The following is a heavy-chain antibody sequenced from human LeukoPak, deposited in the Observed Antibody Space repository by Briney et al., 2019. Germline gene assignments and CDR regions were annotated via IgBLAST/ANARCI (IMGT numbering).Heavy chain of an antibody. CDR1: GYSISSGYY. V-gene: IGHV4-38-2*02. CDR2: IYYSGGT. CDR3: AGFYGSGRYYFDY. D-gene: IGHD3-10*01. Sequence: SETLSLTCTVSGYSISSGYYWGWIRQPPGKGLEGIGSIYYSGGTYYNPSLKSRVTISVDTSKNQFSLKLSSVTAADTAVYYCAGFYGSGRYYFDYWGQGTLVTVSS. J-gene: IGHJ4*02.